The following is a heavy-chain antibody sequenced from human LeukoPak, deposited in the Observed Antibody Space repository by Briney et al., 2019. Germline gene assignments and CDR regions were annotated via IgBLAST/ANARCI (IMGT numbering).Heavy chain of an antibody. J-gene: IGHJ4*02. CDR3: AREVGVDFWSGYSDY. CDR2: ISSSSSTI. CDR1: GFTFSSYS. D-gene: IGHD3-3*01. V-gene: IGHV3-48*01. Sequence: GGSLRLSCAASGFTFSSYSMNWVRQAPGKGLEWVSSISSSSSTIYYADSVKGRFTISRDNAKNSLYLQMNSLRAEDTAVYYCAREVGVDFWSGYSDYWGQGTLVTVSS.